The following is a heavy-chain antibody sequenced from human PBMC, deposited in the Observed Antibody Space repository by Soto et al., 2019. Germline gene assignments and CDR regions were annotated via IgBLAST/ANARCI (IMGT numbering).Heavy chain of an antibody. CDR2: INPNSGGT. CDR1: GYTFTCYY. J-gene: IGHJ4*02. D-gene: IGHD5-12*01. Sequence: ASVKVSCKASGYTFTCYYMHWVRQAPGQGLEWMGWINPNSGGTNYAQKFQGWVTMTRDTSISTAYMELSRLRSDDTAVYYCARGISGYDYYLGYWAQGTLVTVSS. V-gene: IGHV1-2*04. CDR3: ARGISGYDYYLGY.